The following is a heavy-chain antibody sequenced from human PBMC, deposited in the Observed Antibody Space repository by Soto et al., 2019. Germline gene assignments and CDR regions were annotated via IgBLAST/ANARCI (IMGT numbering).Heavy chain of an antibody. CDR2: ISTSGGST. D-gene: IGHD5-18*01. CDR3: AKDGLGAYSYGSYYFDY. Sequence: SLRLSCAASGFTFSSYAMSWVRQAPGKGLEWVSTISTSGGSTYYADSVKGRFTISRDNSKNTLYLQMNSLRAEDMAVYYCAKDGLGAYSYGSYYFDYWGQGTLVTVSS. J-gene: IGHJ4*02. V-gene: IGHV3-23*01. CDR1: GFTFSSYA.